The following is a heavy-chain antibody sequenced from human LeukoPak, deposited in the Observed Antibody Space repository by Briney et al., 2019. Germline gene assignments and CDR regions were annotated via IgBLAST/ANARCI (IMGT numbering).Heavy chain of an antibody. D-gene: IGHD3-10*01. CDR2: IYTSGST. J-gene: IGHJ6*03. CDR3: ARVHGSGSSYYYYCYMDV. Sequence: SQTLSLTCTVSGGSISSGSYYWSWIRQPAGKGLEWIGRIYTSGSTNYNPSLKSRVTISVDTSKNQFSLKLSSVTAADTAVYYCARVHGSGSSYYYYCYMDVWGKGTTVTVSS. CDR1: GGSISSGSYY. V-gene: IGHV4-61*02.